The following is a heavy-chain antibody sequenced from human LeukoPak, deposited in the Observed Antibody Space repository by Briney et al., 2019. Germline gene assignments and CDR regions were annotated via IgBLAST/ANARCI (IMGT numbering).Heavy chain of an antibody. CDR1: GFTFSTYS. CDR2: ITSGGTYI. Sequence: GGSLRLSCAASGFTFSTYSMNWVRQAPGKGLEWVSSITSGGTYIYYADSVKGRFTISRDNAKNSLSLQMNSLRAEDTAVYYCARVQAASNWGFDYWGQGTLVTVSS. CDR3: ARVQAASNWGFDY. J-gene: IGHJ4*02. V-gene: IGHV3-21*01. D-gene: IGHD6-13*01.